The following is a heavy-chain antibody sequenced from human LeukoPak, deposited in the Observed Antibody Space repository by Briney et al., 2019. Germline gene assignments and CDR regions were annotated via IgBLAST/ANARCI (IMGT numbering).Heavy chain of an antibody. V-gene: IGHV4-4*07. J-gene: IGHJ6*02. CDR1: GGSISSYF. D-gene: IGHD6-19*01. Sequence: SEALSLTCTHPGGSISSYFWSWIRQPASKELAPIARIYSSGSTNYTPSLKTRVTMSVDSSKNQFSLKLSAVTAADTAVYYCARDPDRGGGCTEADYYYGMDVWVQGTTVTVSS. CDR3: ARDPDRGGGCTEADYYYGMDV. CDR2: IYSSGST.